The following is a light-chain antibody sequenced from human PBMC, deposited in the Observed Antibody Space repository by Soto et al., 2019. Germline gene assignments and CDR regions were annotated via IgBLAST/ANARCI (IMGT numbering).Light chain of an antibody. CDR2: GST. J-gene: IGLJ1*01. V-gene: IGLV1-40*01. Sequence: QSVLTQPPSLSGSPGQRVTISCTWIGSNIGAPYDVHWYQHLPGAAPKLLIYGSTNRPSGVPGRFSGSKSGTSASLAITGLQAEDEADYYCQSYDSSLSGYVFGAGTKVTVL. CDR1: GSNIGAPYD. CDR3: QSYDSSLSGYV.